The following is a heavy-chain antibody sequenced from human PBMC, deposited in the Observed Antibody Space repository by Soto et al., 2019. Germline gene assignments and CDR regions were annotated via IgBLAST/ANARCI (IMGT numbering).Heavy chain of an antibody. V-gene: IGHV4-31*03. CDR1: GGSISSGDYY. CDR3: ARWWSGSRQGFDP. J-gene: IGHJ5*02. CDR2: IYYSGST. Sequence: PSETLSLTCTVSGGSISSGDYYWSWIRQHPGKGPEWIGYIYYSGSTYYNPSLKSRVTISVDTSKNQFSLKLSSETAADTAVYYCARWWSGSRQGFDPWGQGTLVTVSS. D-gene: IGHD3-3*01.